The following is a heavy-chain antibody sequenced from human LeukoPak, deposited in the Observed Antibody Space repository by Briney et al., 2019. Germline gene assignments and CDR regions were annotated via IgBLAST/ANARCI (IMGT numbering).Heavy chain of an antibody. Sequence: GSLRLSCAASGFTFISYCMSWIRQPPGKGLEWIGEINHSGSTNYNPSLKSRVTISVDTSKNQFSLKLSSVTAADTAVYYCARVRTARYCSGGSCYSNWFDPWGQGTLVTVSS. J-gene: IGHJ5*02. CDR1: GFTFISYC. CDR3: ARVRTARYCSGGSCYSNWFDP. V-gene: IGHV4-34*01. D-gene: IGHD2-15*01. CDR2: INHSGST.